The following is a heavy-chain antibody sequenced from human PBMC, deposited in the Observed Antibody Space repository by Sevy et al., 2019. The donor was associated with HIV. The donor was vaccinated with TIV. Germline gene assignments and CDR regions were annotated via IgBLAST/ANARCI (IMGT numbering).Heavy chain of an antibody. CDR3: AREWPGAVAALHFDY. CDR2: IYTSGYT. J-gene: IGHJ4*02. V-gene: IGHV4-61*02. D-gene: IGHD6-19*01. CDR1: GGSISSGTYY. Sequence: SENLSLNCTVSGGSISSGTYYWTWIRQPAGKGLEWIGRIYTSGYTNYNPSLKSRVTISVDTSKNQFSLKLSSVTAADTAVYYCAREWPGAVAALHFDYWGQGTLVTVSS.